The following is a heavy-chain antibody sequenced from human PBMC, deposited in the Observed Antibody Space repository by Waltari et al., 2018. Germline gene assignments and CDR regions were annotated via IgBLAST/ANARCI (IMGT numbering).Heavy chain of an antibody. V-gene: IGHV1-8*01. CDR1: GYTFTSYD. J-gene: IGHJ4*01. Sequence: QVQLVQSGAEVKKPGASVKVSCKASGYTFTSYDINWVRQATGQGLEWMGWMNPNSCNTGYAQKFQGRVTMTRNTSISTAYMELSSLRSEDTAVYYCARIHCSGGSCYSHHDYWGHGTLVTVSS. CDR3: ARIHCSGGSCYSHHDY. CDR2: MNPNSCNT. D-gene: IGHD2-15*01.